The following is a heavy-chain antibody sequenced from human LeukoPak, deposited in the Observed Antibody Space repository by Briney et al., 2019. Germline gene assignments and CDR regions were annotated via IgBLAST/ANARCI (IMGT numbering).Heavy chain of an antibody. CDR3: AKDSDSSGWYSPNYYYGRDV. CDR1: GFTFSSYG. V-gene: IGHV3-30*18. Sequence: GRSLRLSCAASGFTFSSYGMHWVRQAPGKGLEWVAVISYDGSNKYYADSVKGRFTISRDNSKNTLYLQMNSLRAEDTAVYYCAKDSDSSGWYSPNYYYGRDVWGQGTTVTVSS. D-gene: IGHD6-19*01. CDR2: ISYDGSNK. J-gene: IGHJ6*02.